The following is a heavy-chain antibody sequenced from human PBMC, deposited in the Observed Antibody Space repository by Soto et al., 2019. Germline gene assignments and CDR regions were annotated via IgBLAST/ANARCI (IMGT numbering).Heavy chain of an antibody. CDR1: DSTFSSYS. J-gene: IGHJ3*02. V-gene: IGHV3-21*01. CDR3: LRGGRGYTKDDTLDI. Sequence: EVQLVESGGGLVQPGESLRLSCVASDSTFSSYSMNWVRQAPGRGLEWVSSISSRSSVIFYAESMRGRFTISRDNAKNSLYLQMNSLRAEDTAVYYCLRGGRGYTKDDTLDIWGQGTMVTVSS. D-gene: IGHD2-2*02. CDR2: ISSRSSVI.